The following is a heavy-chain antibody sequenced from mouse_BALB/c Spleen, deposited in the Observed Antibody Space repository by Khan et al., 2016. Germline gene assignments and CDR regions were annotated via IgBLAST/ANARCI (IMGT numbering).Heavy chain of an antibody. D-gene: IGHD1-1*01. V-gene: IGHV3-2*02. CDR1: GYSITSDYA. CDR2: ISYSGST. Sequence: QLEASGPGLVKPSQSLSLTCTVTGYSITSDYAWNWIRQFPGNRLEWMGYISYSGSTSYNPSLKSRISLTRDTYKNQFFLQLNSVTSEDTATYYCARSDYGDKDAMDYWGQGTSVTVSS. J-gene: IGHJ4*01. CDR3: ARSDYGDKDAMDY.